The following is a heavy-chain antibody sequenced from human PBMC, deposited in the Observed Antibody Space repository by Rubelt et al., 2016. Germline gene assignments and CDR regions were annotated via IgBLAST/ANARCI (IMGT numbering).Heavy chain of an antibody. CDR2: ISYDGTNK. J-gene: IGHJ4*02. CDR1: GFTFSSYA. CDR3: ASSSGWYFDY. D-gene: IGHD6-19*01. Sequence: QVQLVESGGGVVQPGRSLRLSCAASGFTFSSYAMHWVRQAPGKGLEWVAVISYDGTNKYYADSVKGRLTISRDNSKNTLDLQMNRLRAEDTAVYYCASSSGWYFDYWGQGTLVTVSS. V-gene: IGHV3-30*04.